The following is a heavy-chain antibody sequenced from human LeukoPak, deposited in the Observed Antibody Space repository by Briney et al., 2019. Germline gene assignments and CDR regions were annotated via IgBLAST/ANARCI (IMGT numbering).Heavy chain of an antibody. J-gene: IGHJ6*03. CDR2: INHSGST. CDR1: GGSFSGYY. CDR3: ARLRPMIVVVTRYYYYYMDV. Sequence: SETLSLTCAVYGGSFSGYYWSWIRQPPGKGLEWIGEINHSGSTNYNPSLKSRVTISVDTSKNQFSLKLSSVTAADTAVYYCARLRPMIVVVTRYYYYYMDVWGKGTTVTISS. D-gene: IGHD3-22*01. V-gene: IGHV4-34*01.